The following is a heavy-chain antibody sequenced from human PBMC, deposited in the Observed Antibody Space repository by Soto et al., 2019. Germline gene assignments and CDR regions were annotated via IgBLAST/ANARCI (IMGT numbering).Heavy chain of an antibody. CDR2: IYHSGST. V-gene: IGHV4-4*02. CDR1: GGSISISNW. J-gene: IGHJ4*02. D-gene: IGHD2-8*01. CDR3: ASSSTDGYYFDY. Sequence: SETLSLTCAVSGGSISISNWCSCVRQPPGKGLEWIGEIYHSGSTNYNPSLKSRVTISVDKSKNQFSLKLSSVTAADTAVYYCASSSTDGYYFDYWGQGTLVTVSS.